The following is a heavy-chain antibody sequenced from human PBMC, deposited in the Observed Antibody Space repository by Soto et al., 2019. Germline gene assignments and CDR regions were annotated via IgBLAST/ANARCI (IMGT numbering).Heavy chain of an antibody. CDR3: ARDKTTGLFDY. J-gene: IGHJ4*02. Sequence: SETLSLTCAVYGGSFSGYYWTWIRQPPWTGLEWIGEINHSGSTNYNPSLKSRVTISVDTSKNQFSLKLTSVTAADTAVYYCARDKTTGLFDYWGQGTLVTVSS. V-gene: IGHV4-34*01. CDR1: GGSFSGYY. D-gene: IGHD1-7*01. CDR2: INHSGST.